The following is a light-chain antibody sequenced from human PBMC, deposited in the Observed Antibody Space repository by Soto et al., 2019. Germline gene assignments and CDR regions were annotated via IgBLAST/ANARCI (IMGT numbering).Light chain of an antibody. J-gene: IGLJ1*01. CDR1: SSDVGGYNY. CDR2: EVY. Sequence: QSALTQPASVSGSPGQSITMPCTGTSSDVGGYNYASWYQQHPGRAPKLMIYEVYNRPSGVSNRFSGPKSGNTASLTISGLQPEDEADYYCTSYTNRYTFVFGTGTKVTVL. V-gene: IGLV2-14*01. CDR3: TSYTNRYTFV.